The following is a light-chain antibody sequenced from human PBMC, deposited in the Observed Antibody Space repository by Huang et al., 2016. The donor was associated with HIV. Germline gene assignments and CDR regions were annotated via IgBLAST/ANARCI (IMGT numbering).Light chain of an antibody. V-gene: IGKV3-15*01. Sequence: EIVMTQSPATLSVSPGERATLSCRASQSVRSNLAWYQQKPGQAPRLLIFGASTRATGIPARFSGSGSGTEFTLTLSSLQSEDSAVYYCQHYESRPLTFGGGTRLEIK. CDR1: QSVRSN. CDR3: QHYESRPLT. J-gene: IGKJ4*01. CDR2: GAS.